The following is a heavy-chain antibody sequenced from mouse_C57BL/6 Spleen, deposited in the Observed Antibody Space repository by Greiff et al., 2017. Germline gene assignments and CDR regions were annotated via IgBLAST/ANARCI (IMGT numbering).Heavy chain of an antibody. Sequence: VQLQQSGAELVRPGASVKLSCTASGFNIKDDYMHWVKQRPEQGLEWIGWIDPENGDTEYASKFQGKATITADTSSNTAYLQLSSLTSEDTAVYYCTTGGTTAYFDDWGQGTTLTVSS. CDR1: GFNIKDDY. CDR3: TTGGTTAYFDD. CDR2: IDPENGDT. D-gene: IGHD1-2*01. V-gene: IGHV14-4*01. J-gene: IGHJ2*01.